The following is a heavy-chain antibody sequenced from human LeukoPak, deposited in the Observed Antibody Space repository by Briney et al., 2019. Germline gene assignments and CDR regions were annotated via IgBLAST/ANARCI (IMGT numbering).Heavy chain of an antibody. Sequence: SETLSLTCAVSGGSISSSSYYWGWIRQPPGKGLEWIGSIYYSGCTYYNPSLKSRVTISVDTSKNQFSLKLSSVTAADTAVYYCARGSWGNFDYWGQGTLVTVSS. CDR3: ARGSWGNFDY. D-gene: IGHD3-16*01. CDR2: IYYSGCT. CDR1: GGSISSSSYY. J-gene: IGHJ4*02. V-gene: IGHV4-39*01.